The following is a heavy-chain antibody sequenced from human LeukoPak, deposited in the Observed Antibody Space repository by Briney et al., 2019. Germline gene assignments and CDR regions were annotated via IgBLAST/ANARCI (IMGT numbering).Heavy chain of an antibody. Sequence: ASVKVSCKASGYTFTGYYMHWERHAPAQGLEWMGWINPNSGGTNYAQKFQGWVTMTRDTSISTSYMEVSRLRSDDTAVYYCARGNISKYYFDYWGQGTLVTVSS. D-gene: IGHD2/OR15-2a*01. CDR3: ARGNISKYYFDY. CDR1: GYTFTGYY. V-gene: IGHV1-2*04. J-gene: IGHJ4*02. CDR2: INPNSGGT.